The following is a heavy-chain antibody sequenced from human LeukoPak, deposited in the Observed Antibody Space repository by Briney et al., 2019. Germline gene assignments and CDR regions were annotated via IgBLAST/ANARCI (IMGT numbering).Heavy chain of an antibody. CDR2: ISSSGSTI. V-gene: IGHV3-11*01. CDR3: ARVPISTLRYFDWTYYYYGMDV. CDR1: GFTFSDYY. Sequence: GGSLRLSCVASGFTFSDYYMSWIRQAPGKGLEWVSYISSSGSTIYYADSVKGRFTISRDNAKNSLYLQMNSLRAEDTAVYYCARVPISTLRYFDWTYYYYGMDVWGQGTTVTVSS. D-gene: IGHD3-9*01. J-gene: IGHJ6*02.